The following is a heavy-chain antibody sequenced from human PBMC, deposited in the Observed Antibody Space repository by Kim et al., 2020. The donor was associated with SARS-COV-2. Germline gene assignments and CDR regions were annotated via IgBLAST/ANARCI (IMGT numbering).Heavy chain of an antibody. J-gene: IGHJ4*02. CDR1: GFTFSSYS. Sequence: GGSLRLSCAASGFTFSSYSMNWVRQAPGKGLEWVSYISSSSSTIYYADSVKGRFTISRDNAKNSLYLQMNSLRAEDTAVYYCARESRGMVRGTDYWGQGTLVTVSS. V-gene: IGHV3-48*04. CDR3: ARESRGMVRGTDY. D-gene: IGHD3-10*01. CDR2: ISSSSSTI.